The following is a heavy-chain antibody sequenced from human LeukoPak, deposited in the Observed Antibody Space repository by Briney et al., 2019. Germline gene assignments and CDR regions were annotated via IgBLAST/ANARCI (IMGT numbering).Heavy chain of an antibody. D-gene: IGHD6-19*01. CDR2: INPNSGGT. Sequence: GASVKVSCKASGYTFTGYYMHWVRQAPGQGLEWMGRINPNSGGTNYAQKFQGRVTMTRDTSITTAYMDLSRLRSGDTAVYYCARGYNNGFDAFDIWGQGTMVTVSS. CDR1: GYTFTGYY. J-gene: IGHJ3*02. V-gene: IGHV1-2*06. CDR3: ARGYNNGFDAFDI.